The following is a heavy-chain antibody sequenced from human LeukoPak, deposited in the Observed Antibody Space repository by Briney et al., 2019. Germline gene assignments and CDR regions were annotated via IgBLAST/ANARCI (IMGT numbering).Heavy chain of an antibody. V-gene: IGHV3-7*01. D-gene: IGHD2-15*01. CDR2: IKTDGSEK. CDR1: GFTFSNYW. Sequence: PGGSLRLSCEGSGFTFSNYWMGWVRQAPGKGLQWVANIKTDGSEKYYVDSVKGRFTISRDNAKNSLYLQMNSLRAEDTALYYCARDYCSSGSCYSIPGYWGQGTLVTVSS. J-gene: IGHJ4*02. CDR3: ARDYCSSGSCYSIPGY.